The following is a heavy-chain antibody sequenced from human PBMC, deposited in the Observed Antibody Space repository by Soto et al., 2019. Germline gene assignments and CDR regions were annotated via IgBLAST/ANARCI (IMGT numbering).Heavy chain of an antibody. V-gene: IGHV2-5*02. D-gene: IGHD2-15*01. CDR1: GFSLSTSGVG. Sequence: QITLKESGPTLVKPTQTLTLTCTFSGFSLSTSGVGVGWIRQPPGKALEWLAPIYWDDDKRYSPSLKSRRTITEYSSKNELVLTLTTTDAQDTPTYRCVHRRAYSSGGSSYTVCCDPWGQGTLVTVSS. J-gene: IGHJ5*02. CDR2: IYWDDDK. CDR3: VHRRAYSSGGSSYTVCCDP.